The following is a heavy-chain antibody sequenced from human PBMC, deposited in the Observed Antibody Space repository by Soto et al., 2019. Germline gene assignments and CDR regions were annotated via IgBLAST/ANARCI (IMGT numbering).Heavy chain of an antibody. CDR1: GFTFSSYG. CDR2: ISYDGSNK. J-gene: IGHJ4*02. D-gene: IGHD1-26*01. CDR3: AKDRIVGAAFDY. V-gene: IGHV3-30*18. Sequence: QVQLVESGGGVVQPGRSLRLSCAASGFTFSSYGMHWVRQAPGKGLEWVAVISYDGSNKYYADSVKGRFTISRDNSKNTLYLQMNSLRAEDTAVYYCAKDRIVGAAFDYWGQGTLVTVSS.